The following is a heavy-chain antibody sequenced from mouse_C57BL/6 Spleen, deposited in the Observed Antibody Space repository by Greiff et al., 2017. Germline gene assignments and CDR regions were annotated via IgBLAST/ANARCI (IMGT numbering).Heavy chain of an antibody. Sequence: VQLQQPGAELVMPGASVKLSCKASGYTFTSYWMHWVKQRPGQGLEWIGEIDPSDSYTNYNQKFKGKSTLTVDKSSSTAYMQLSSLTSEDSAVYYCARVGSNYPYYAMDYWGQGTSVTVSS. CDR1: GYTFTSYW. CDR3: ARVGSNYPYYAMDY. V-gene: IGHV1-69*01. J-gene: IGHJ4*01. CDR2: IDPSDSYT. D-gene: IGHD2-5*01.